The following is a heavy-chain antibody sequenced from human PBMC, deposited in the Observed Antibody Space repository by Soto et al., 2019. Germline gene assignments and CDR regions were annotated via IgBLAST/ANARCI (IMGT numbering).Heavy chain of an antibody. CDR1: GYTFTNYY. D-gene: IGHD1-1*01. CDR2: INPSARSA. V-gene: IGHV1-46*04. CDR3: ARDNSAANGVLDH. J-gene: IGHJ4*02. Sequence: ASVKVSCKASGYTFTNYYLHWVRQAPGQGLEWVGMINPSARSASYAQKLRGRLTMDRDTSTTTVYMELSRLTSEDTAVYYCARDNSAANGVLDHWGLGTLVT.